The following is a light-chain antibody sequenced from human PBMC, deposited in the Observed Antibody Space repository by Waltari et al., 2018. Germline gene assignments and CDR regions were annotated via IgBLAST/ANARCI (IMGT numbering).Light chain of an antibody. Sequence: DLQMTQSPSSLSASVGDRVTITCRASQSISTYLNWYQQKPGKAPKLLIFAASSLQSGVPSRFRGSASGRDFTLIISSLQPEDCATYYCQQTYSHFRTFGQGTKVEIK. V-gene: IGKV1-39*01. CDR1: QSISTY. CDR3: QQTYSHFRT. CDR2: AAS. J-gene: IGKJ1*01.